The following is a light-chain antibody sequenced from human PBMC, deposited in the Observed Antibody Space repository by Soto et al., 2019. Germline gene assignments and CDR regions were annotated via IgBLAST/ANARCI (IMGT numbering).Light chain of an antibody. CDR3: HQYNSYTWT. CDR1: QGISNA. Sequence: DIQMTQSPSSLSGSVGDRVSITCRATQGISNALAWYQQKPGKVPKLLIYAASTLQSGVPSRFSGIGSGTYFTLNISSLQPDDFATYYCHQYNSYTWTFGQGTKVEIK. CDR2: AAS. V-gene: IGKV1-27*01. J-gene: IGKJ1*01.